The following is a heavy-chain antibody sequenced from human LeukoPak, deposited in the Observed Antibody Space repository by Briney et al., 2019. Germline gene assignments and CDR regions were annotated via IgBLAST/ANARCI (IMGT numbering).Heavy chain of an antibody. Sequence: ASVKVSCKASGYTFSTYGISWVRQAPGQGLEWMGRISAYNGNTNYAQKIQDRVTMTTDTSTSTAYMELRSLRSDDTAVYYCARFRYYDSSCEDYWGQGTLVTVSS. CDR1: GYTFSTYG. J-gene: IGHJ4*02. CDR3: ARFRYYDSSCEDY. CDR2: ISAYNGNT. V-gene: IGHV1-18*01. D-gene: IGHD3-22*01.